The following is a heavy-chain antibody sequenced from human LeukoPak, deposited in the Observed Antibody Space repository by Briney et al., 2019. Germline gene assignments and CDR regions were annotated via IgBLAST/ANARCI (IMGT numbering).Heavy chain of an antibody. V-gene: IGHV3-23*01. Sequence: PGGLMISSCAASGIFIDYYIICVRRQPPGKVLWWVSTIRGSGCSTYGADCVKGRFTISRDNSKNTLYLQMNSLRDEDTAVYYCAKEGHSPMTGEYYYGMDVWGQGTTVTVSS. J-gene: IGHJ6*02. CDR3: AKEGHSPMTGEYYYGMDV. CDR1: GIFIDYYI. CDR2: IRGSGCST. D-gene: IGHD7-27*01.